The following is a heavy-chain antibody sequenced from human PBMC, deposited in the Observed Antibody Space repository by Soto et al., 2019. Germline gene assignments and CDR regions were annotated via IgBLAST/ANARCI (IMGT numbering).Heavy chain of an antibody. CDR1: GYTFTSYA. CDR3: ARDDCISTSCYDSSGFYS. D-gene: IGHD2-2*01. V-gene: IGHV1-18*01. Sequence: ASVKVSCKASGYTFTSYAMHWVRQAPGQRLEWMGWINAYNGNTNYAQKLQGRVTMTTDTSTSTAYMELRSLRSDDTAVYDCARDDCISTSCYDSSGFYSWGQGTLVTVSS. CDR2: INAYNGNT. J-gene: IGHJ4*02.